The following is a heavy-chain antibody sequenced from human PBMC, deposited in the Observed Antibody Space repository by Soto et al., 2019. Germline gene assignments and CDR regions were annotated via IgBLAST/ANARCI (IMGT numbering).Heavy chain of an antibody. Sequence: ASVKVSCKASGGTFSSYTISWVRQAPGQGLEWMGRIIPILGIANYAQKFQGRVTITADKSTSTAYMELSSLRSEDTAVYYCARDGATVTTYYYGMDVWGQGTTVTVSS. D-gene: IGHD4-17*01. CDR1: GGTFSSYT. J-gene: IGHJ6*02. CDR2: IIPILGIA. V-gene: IGHV1-69*04. CDR3: ARDGATVTTYYYGMDV.